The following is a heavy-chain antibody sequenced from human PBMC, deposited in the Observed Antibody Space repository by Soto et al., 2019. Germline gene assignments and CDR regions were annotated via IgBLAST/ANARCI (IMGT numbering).Heavy chain of an antibody. D-gene: IGHD6-6*01. J-gene: IGHJ6*02. Sequence: PGVSLRPSLSASGFSRSRYAMSGVPQSTGTGLEWVSAISGSGGSTYYADSVKGRFTISRDNSKNTLCLQMNSLRAEDTAVYYCLSDPDPHGPYSSSLDVWRQGNTVTGS. CDR3: LSDPDPHGPYSSSLDV. V-gene: IGHV3-23*01. CDR2: ISGSGGST. CDR1: GFSRSRYA.